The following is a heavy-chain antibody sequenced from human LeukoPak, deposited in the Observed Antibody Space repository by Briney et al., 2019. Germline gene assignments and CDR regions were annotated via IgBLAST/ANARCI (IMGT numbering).Heavy chain of an antibody. D-gene: IGHD1-26*01. Sequence: PGGSLRLSCAASGFTVSSNYMSWVRQAPGKGLEWVSYISSSGSTIYYADSVKGRFTISRDNAKNSLYLQMNSLRAEDTAVYYCAREAVGAHRFDYWGQGTLVTVSS. CDR1: GFTVSSNY. CDR2: ISSSGSTI. J-gene: IGHJ4*02. CDR3: AREAVGAHRFDY. V-gene: IGHV3-11*01.